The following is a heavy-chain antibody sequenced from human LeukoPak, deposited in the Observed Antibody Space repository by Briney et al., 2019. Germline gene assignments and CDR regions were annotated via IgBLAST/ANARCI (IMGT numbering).Heavy chain of an antibody. CDR3: ARIGRDGYNSRPNRGGYFDY. CDR1: GFTFSSYS. Sequence: GGSLRLSCAASGFTFSSYSMNWVRQAPGKGLEWVSYISSSSSTIYYADSVKGRFTISRDNAKNSLYLQMKSLRAEDTAVYYCARIGRDGYNSRPNRGGYFDYWGQGTLVTVSS. J-gene: IGHJ4*02. V-gene: IGHV3-48*01. CDR2: ISSSSSTI. D-gene: IGHD5-24*01.